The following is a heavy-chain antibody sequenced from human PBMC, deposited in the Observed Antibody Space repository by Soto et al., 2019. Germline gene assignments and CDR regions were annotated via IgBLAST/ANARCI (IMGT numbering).Heavy chain of an antibody. CDR2: INPSGGST. Sequence: QVQLVQSGAEVKKPGASVKVSRKASGYTFTSYYMHWVRQAPGQGLEWMGIINPSGGSTSYAQKFQGRVTMTRDTSTSTVYMELSSLRSEDTAVYYCARDWSWNYCFDYWGQGTLVTVSS. V-gene: IGHV1-46*01. D-gene: IGHD1-7*01. CDR3: ARDWSWNYCFDY. J-gene: IGHJ4*02. CDR1: GYTFTSYY.